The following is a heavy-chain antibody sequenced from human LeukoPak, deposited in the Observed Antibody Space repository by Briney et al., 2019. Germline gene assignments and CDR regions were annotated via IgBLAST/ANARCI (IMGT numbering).Heavy chain of an antibody. Sequence: HWASVKVSCKASGYTFASYDINWVRQATGQGLEWMGWMNPNSGNTGYAQKFQGRVTITRNTSISTAYMELSSLRSEDTAVYYCATELIVVVPAATYRYFQHWGQGTLVPSPQ. J-gene: IGHJ1*01. D-gene: IGHD2-2*01. CDR3: ATELIVVVPAATYRYFQH. CDR2: MNPNSGNT. CDR1: GYTFASYD. V-gene: IGHV1-8*03.